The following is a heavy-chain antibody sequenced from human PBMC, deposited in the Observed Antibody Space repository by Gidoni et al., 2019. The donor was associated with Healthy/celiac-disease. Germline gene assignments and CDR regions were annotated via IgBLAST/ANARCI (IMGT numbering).Heavy chain of an antibody. J-gene: IGHJ4*02. CDR1: GGSFSGYY. D-gene: IGHD1-1*01. CDR2: INDSGST. CDR3: ARGRGGDGYNWGNY. V-gene: IGHV4-34*01. Sequence: QVQLQQWGAGRLKPSETLSLTCAAYGGSFSGYYWSWIRQPPGKGLEWIGEINDSGSTNYRPSLKSRVTISVDTSKNQFSLKLSSVTAADTAVYYCARGRGGDGYNWGNYWGQGTLVTVSS.